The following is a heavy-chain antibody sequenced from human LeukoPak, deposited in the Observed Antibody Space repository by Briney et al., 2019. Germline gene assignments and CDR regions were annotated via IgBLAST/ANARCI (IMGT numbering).Heavy chain of an antibody. V-gene: IGHV4-31*03. J-gene: IGHJ5*02. CDR3: ARVVSSDDSSGYYFNWFDP. CDR2: IYYSGST. Sequence: PSETLSLTCTVSGGSISSGGYYWSWIRQHPGKGLEWIGYIYYSGSTYYNPSLKSRVTISVDTSKNQFPLKLSSVTAADTAVYYCARVVSSDDSSGYYFNWFDPWGQGTLVTVSS. CDR1: GGSISSGGYY. D-gene: IGHD3-22*01.